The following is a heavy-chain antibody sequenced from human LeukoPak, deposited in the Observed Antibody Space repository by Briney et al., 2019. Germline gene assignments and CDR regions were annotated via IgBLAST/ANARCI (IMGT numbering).Heavy chain of an antibody. CDR2: ISGSGGST. Sequence: GGSLRLSCAASGFTFSNYAMNWVRQAPGRGLEWVSAISGSGGSTYYADSVKGRFTISRDNSKNTLYLQMNSLRAEDTAMYYCARDRLTNGAFDIWGQGTMVTVSS. CDR1: GFTFSNYA. V-gene: IGHV3-23*01. D-gene: IGHD2-8*01. CDR3: ARDRLTNGAFDI. J-gene: IGHJ3*02.